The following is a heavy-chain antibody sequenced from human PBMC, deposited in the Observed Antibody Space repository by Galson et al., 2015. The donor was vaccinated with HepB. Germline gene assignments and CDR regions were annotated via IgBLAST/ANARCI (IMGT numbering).Heavy chain of an antibody. CDR2: IDWDDDK. V-gene: IGHV2-70*11. CDR1: GFSLSTGGMS. J-gene: IGHJ4*02. CDR3: ARFRGSYGTFDY. D-gene: IGHD1-26*01. Sequence: PALVKPTQTLTLTCTFSGFSLSTGGMSVSWIRQPPGKALEWLARIDWDDDKYYITSLKTRLTISKATSKNQVVLTMTNMDPVDTATYYCARFRGSYGTFDYWGQGTLVTVSS.